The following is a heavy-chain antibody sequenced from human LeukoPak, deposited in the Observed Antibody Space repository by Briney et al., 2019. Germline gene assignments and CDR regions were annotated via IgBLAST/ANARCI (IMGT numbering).Heavy chain of an antibody. D-gene: IGHD1-7*01. CDR1: GYSCPRYE. Sequence: GYSCPRYEIRWAPHDYGQELEWMGWMNPNSGNTGYAQKFQGRVTITRNTSISTAYMELSSLRSEDTAVYYCARVDNWNYEDYWGQGTLVTVSS. J-gene: IGHJ4*02. CDR3: ARVDNWNYEDY. V-gene: IGHV1-8*03. CDR2: MNPNSGNT.